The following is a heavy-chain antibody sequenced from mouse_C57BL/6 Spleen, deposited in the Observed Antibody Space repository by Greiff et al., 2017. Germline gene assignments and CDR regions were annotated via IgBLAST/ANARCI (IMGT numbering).Heavy chain of an antibody. J-gene: IGHJ2*01. CDR2: INPNNGGT. CDR3: ARGGYYGSAYYFDY. D-gene: IGHD1-1*01. Sequence: VQLQQSGPELVKPGASVKISCKASGYTFTDYYMNWVKQSHGKSLEWIGDINPNNGGTSYNQKFKGKATLTVDKSSSTAYMELRSLTSEDSAVYYCARGGYYGSAYYFDYWGQGTTLTVSS. CDR1: GYTFTDYY. V-gene: IGHV1-26*01.